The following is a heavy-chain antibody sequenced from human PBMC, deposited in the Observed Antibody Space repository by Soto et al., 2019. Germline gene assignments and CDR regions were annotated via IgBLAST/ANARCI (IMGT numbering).Heavy chain of an antibody. Sequence: SETLSLTCTVSGGSISSGGYYWSWIRQQPGKSLEWIGYIYYSGSTYYNPSLKSRVTISVDTSKNQFSLKLSSVTAADTAVYYCARGDYYDSSGYYHSWGDAFDIWGQGTMVTVSS. J-gene: IGHJ3*02. CDR1: GGSISSGGYY. CDR3: ARGDYYDSSGYYHSWGDAFDI. V-gene: IGHV4-31*03. D-gene: IGHD3-22*01. CDR2: IYYSGST.